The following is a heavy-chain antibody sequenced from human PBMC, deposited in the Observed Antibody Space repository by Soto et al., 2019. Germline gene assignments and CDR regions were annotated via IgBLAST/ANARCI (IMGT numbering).Heavy chain of an antibody. D-gene: IGHD6-19*01. CDR1: GFTFSSYG. CDR3: ARDVPRYSSGWHPRESFDY. V-gene: IGHV3-33*01. J-gene: IGHJ4*02. CDR2: IWYDGSNK. Sequence: GGSLRPSCAASGFTFSSYGMHWVRQAPGKGLEWVAVIWYDGSNKYYADSVKGRFTISRDNSKNTLYLQMNSLRAEDTAVYYCARDVPRYSSGWHPRESFDYWGQGTLVTVSS.